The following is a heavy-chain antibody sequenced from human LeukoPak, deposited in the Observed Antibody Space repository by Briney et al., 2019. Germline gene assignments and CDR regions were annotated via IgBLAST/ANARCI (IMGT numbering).Heavy chain of an antibody. CDR1: GFTFSSYA. CDR3: AKDRGSGCRCWDY. CDR2: ISGSGGST. J-gene: IGHJ4*02. D-gene: IGHD6-19*01. Sequence: QAGGSLRLSCAASGFTFSSYAMSWVRQAPGKGLEWVSAISGSGGSTYYADSVRGRFTISRDNSKNTLYLQMNSLRAEDTAVYYCAKDRGSGCRCWDYWGQGTLVTVSS. V-gene: IGHV3-23*01.